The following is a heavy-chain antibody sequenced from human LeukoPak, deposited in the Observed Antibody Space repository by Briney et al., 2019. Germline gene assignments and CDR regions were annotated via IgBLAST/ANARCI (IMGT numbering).Heavy chain of an antibody. CDR1: GFTFSSYA. J-gene: IGHJ4*02. CDR3: AKSPNYNFWSGYYAYFDY. CDR2: ISYDGSNK. V-gene: IGHV3-30-3*01. D-gene: IGHD3-3*01. Sequence: PGRSLRFSCAASGFTFSSYAMHWVRQAPGKGLEWVAVISYDGSNKYYADSVKGRFTISRDNSKNTLYLQMNSLRAEDTAVYYCAKSPNYNFWSGYYAYFDYWGRGTLVTVSS.